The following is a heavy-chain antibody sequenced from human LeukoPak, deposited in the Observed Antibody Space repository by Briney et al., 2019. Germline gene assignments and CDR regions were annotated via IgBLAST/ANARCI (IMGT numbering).Heavy chain of an antibody. CDR1: GYTFTGYY. CDR3: AREGQRQQLAEFDY. V-gene: IGHV1-2*06. J-gene: IGHJ4*02. CDR2: INPNSGGT. D-gene: IGHD6-13*01. Sequence: ASVKVSCKASGYTFTGYYMHWVRQAPGQALELMGRINPNSGGTNYAQKFQGRVTMTRDTSISTAYMELSRLRSDDTAVYYCAREGQRQQLAEFDYWGQGTLVTVSS.